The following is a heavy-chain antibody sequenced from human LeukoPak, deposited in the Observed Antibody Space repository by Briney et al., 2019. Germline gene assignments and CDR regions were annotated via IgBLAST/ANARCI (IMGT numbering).Heavy chain of an antibody. CDR1: GFTFSSYA. Sequence: GGSLRLSCAASGFTFSSYAMTWVRQAPGKGLEWVSASTGSGGTTYYADTVMGRFTISRDNSKNTLYLQMNSLRAEDTAVYYCAREYYYDSSGYYCPLDYWGQGTLVTVSS. J-gene: IGHJ4*02. CDR3: AREYYYDSSGYYCPLDY. CDR2: STGSGGTT. V-gene: IGHV3-23*01. D-gene: IGHD3-22*01.